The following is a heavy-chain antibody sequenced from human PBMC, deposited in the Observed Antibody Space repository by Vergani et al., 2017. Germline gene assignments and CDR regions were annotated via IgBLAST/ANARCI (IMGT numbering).Heavy chain of an antibody. V-gene: IGHV3-11*04. CDR2: ISSSGSTI. CDR3: ARDQGLVTMVRGVIWSYGMDV. Sequence: QVQLVESGGGLVKPGGSLRLSCAASGFTFSDYYMSWIRQAPGQGLEWVSYISSSGSTIYYADSVKGRFTISRDNAKNSLYLQMNSLRAEDTAVYYCARDQGLVTMVRGVIWSYGMDVWGQGTTVTVSS. J-gene: IGHJ6*02. CDR1: GFTFSDYY. D-gene: IGHD3-10*01.